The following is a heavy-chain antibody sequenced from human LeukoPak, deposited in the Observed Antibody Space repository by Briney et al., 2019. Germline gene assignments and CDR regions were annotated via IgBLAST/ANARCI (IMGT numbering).Heavy chain of an antibody. J-gene: IGHJ3*02. CDR2: IKQDGSEK. V-gene: IGHV3-7*05. CDR1: GITLSSYW. CDR3: ARDQGAFDM. Sequence: GGSLRLSCAGSGITLSSYWMSWIRQAPGKGLEWLGNIKQDGSEKYFVDSLRGRFTISRDNAKNSVFLQMNSLRAEDTAVYYCARDQGAFDMWGQGTMVTVSS.